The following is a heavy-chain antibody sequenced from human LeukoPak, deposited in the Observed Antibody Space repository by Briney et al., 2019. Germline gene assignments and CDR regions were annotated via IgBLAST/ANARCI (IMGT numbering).Heavy chain of an antibody. J-gene: IGHJ4*02. CDR3: AREVYFDY. CDR2: IYSGDTT. CDR1: GFTVSTNY. Sequence: PGGSLRLSCAASGFTVSTNYMSWVRQAPGKGLEWVSVIYSGDTTYLADSVKGRFTVSRDNSKNTLYLQMNSLRAEDTAVYYCAREVYFDYWGQGTLVTVSS. V-gene: IGHV3-53*01.